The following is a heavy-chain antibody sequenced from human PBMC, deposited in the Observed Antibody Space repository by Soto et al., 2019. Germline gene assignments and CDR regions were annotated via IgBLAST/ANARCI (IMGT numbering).Heavy chain of an antibody. CDR3: GKDQYTGGRPRGGGDY. J-gene: IGHJ4*02. Sequence: EVQLLESGGGLVQPGGSLRLSCAASGFTFSTYAMSWVRQAPGKGLEWVSVINPSGGTTYYADSVKGRFTISRDNSKNTLFLQMNGLRFEDTAVYYCGKDQYTGGRPRGGGDYWGQGTLVIVSS. CDR2: INPSGGTT. D-gene: IGHD2-8*02. CDR1: GFTFSTYA. V-gene: IGHV3-23*01.